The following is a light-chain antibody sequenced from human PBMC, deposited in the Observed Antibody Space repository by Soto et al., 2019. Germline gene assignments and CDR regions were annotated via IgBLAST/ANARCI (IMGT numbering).Light chain of an antibody. CDR3: GSYSSTTTREV. V-gene: IGLV2-14*01. J-gene: IGLJ1*01. Sequence: QSVLTQPASVSGSPGQSITISCTGASSDVGGYNFVSCYQHHPGTPPKLIIYEVTHRPSGVSHRFSGSKSANTASLTISGLQVEDEADYFCGSYSSTTTREVFGSGTKVTVL. CDR1: SSDVGGYNF. CDR2: EVT.